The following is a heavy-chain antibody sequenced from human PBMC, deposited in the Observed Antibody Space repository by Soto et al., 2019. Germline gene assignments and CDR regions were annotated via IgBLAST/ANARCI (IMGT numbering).Heavy chain of an antibody. V-gene: IGHV3-53*01. Sequence: GGSLRLSCAASGVTVSSNYMSWVRQAARKVQELGSVYYSGGSTYYAASMKRRIIISSDTTKHSLYHQSTSLGAEAAAVYYCARAENSSGWYSLWGQGSLDSVSA. J-gene: IGHJ4*02. CDR3: ARAENSSGWYSL. D-gene: IGHD6-19*01. CDR1: GVTVSSNY. CDR2: YYSGGST.